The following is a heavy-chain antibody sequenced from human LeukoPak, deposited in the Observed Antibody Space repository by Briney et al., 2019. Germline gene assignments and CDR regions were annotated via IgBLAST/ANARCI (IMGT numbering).Heavy chain of an antibody. CDR1: GESFNRYY. CDR2: IYHDGNT. D-gene: IGHD5-12*01. CDR3: ARLDISTTWYAFDY. Sequence: SETLSLTCAVYGESFNRYYWSWIRQPPGKGLEWIAEIYHDGNTNYNPSLKSRVTISVDTSNNHFSLKLTSVTAADTAVYYCARLDISTTWYAFDYWGQGTLVTVSS. J-gene: IGHJ4*02. V-gene: IGHV4-34*01.